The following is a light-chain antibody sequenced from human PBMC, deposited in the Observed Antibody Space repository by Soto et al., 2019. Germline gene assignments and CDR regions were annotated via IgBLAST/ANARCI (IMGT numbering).Light chain of an antibody. CDR2: DVS. Sequence: QSALTQPASVSGSPGQSITISCTGTSSDVGGYNYVSWYQQHPGKAPKLMIYDVSNRPSGVSNRFSGSKSGNTASLTISGLQAEDEADYYCSSYTSSSTGVFGTGTTLTVL. V-gene: IGLV2-14*01. CDR1: SSDVGGYNY. J-gene: IGLJ1*01. CDR3: SSYTSSSTGV.